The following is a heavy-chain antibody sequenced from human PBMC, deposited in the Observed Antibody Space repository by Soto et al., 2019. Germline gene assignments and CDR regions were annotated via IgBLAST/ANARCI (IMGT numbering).Heavy chain of an antibody. CDR1: GGTFSSYA. CDR2: INPIFGTA. Sequence: QVQLVQSGAEVKKPGSSVKVSCKASGGTFSSYAISWVRQAPGQGLEWMGGINPIFGTANYAQKFQGRVTITADESTSTAYVELSSLRSEDTAVYYCARGRLGYCSGGSCYNRAWFDPWGQGTLVTVSS. CDR3: ARGRLGYCSGGSCYNRAWFDP. V-gene: IGHV1-69*01. D-gene: IGHD2-15*01. J-gene: IGHJ5*02.